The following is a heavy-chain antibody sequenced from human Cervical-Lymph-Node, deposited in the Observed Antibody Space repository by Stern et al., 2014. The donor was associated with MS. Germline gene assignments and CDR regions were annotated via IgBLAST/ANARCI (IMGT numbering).Heavy chain of an antibody. CDR1: GDTFIKFG. Sequence: QVQLVQSGAEVKKPGSSVKVSCTASGDTFIKFGISWVRQAPGQGLEWMGGIIPLFGTTHYGQKFQGRLTINADESATTVYMELSSLRFEDTAVYYCARDNDDHGMDVWGQGTTVTVS. CDR3: ARDNDDHGMDV. CDR2: IIPLFGTT. D-gene: IGHD1-1*01. J-gene: IGHJ6*02. V-gene: IGHV1-69*01.